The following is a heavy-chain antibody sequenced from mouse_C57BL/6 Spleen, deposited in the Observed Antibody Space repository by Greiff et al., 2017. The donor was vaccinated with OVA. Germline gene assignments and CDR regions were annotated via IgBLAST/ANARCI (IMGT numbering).Heavy chain of an antibody. J-gene: IGHJ2*01. Sequence: QVQLQQPGAELVKPGASVKLSCKASGYTFTSYWMHWVKQRPGQGLAWIGMIHPNSGSTNYNEKFKSKATLTVDKSSSTAYMQLRRLTSEDSAVYDCARPNSKTTGVATDDWGQGTTLTVAS. CDR2: IHPNSGST. D-gene: IGHD1-1*01. CDR1: GYTFTSYW. V-gene: IGHV1-64*01. CDR3: ARPNSKTTGVATDD.